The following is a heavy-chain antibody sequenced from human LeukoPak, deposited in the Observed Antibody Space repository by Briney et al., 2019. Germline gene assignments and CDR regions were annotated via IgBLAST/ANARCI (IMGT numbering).Heavy chain of an antibody. CDR2: IYFSGST. J-gene: IGHJ4*02. CDR3: ARGRKDVLRFLEWLLVYYFDY. CDR1: GASISSNSYY. V-gene: IGHV4-39*01. Sequence: SETLSLTCTVSGASISSNSYYWGWIRQPPGKGLEWIGSIYFSGSTYYNPSLKGRVTISIDTSKNQFSLKLSSVTAADTAVYYCARGRKDVLRFLEWLLVYYFDYWGQGTLVTVSS. D-gene: IGHD3-3*01.